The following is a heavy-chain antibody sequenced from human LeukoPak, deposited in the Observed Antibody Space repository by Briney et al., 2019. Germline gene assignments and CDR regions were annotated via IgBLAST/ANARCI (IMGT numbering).Heavy chain of an antibody. CDR1: GGSISSYY. CDR2: IYYSGST. V-gene: IGHV4-59*01. CDR3: ARVNSGSYTRSAFDI. J-gene: IGHJ3*02. D-gene: IGHD1-26*01. Sequence: SETLSLTCTVSGGSISSYYGSWIRQPPGKGLEWIGYIYYSGSTNYNPSLKSRVTISVDTSKNQFSLKLSSVTAADTAVYYCARVNSGSYTRSAFDIWGQGTMVTVSS.